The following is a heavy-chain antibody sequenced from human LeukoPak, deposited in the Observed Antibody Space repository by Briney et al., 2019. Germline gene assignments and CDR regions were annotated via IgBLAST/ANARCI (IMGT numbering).Heavy chain of an antibody. CDR3: ARVGRSRGSLPNSYYYMDV. V-gene: IGHV1-69*05. CDR1: GDTFNSYG. J-gene: IGHJ6*03. CDR2: IIPIFGSA. D-gene: IGHD2-15*01. Sequence: ASVKVSCKPSGDTFNSYGISWVRQAPGQGLEWMGGIIPIFGSANYAQKLQGRVTITTDQSTSTAYMELSSLSSEDTAVYYCARVGRSRGSLPNSYYYMDVWGKGTTVTVPS.